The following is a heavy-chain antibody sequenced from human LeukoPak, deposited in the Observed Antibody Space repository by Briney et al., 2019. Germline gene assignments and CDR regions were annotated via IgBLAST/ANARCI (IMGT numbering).Heavy chain of an antibody. V-gene: IGHV1-18*01. J-gene: IGHJ4*02. Sequence: GASVKVPCKASGYTFTSYGISWVRQAPGQGLEWMGWIIAYNGNTNYAQKLQGRVTMTTDTSTSIAYMELRSLRSADTAVYYCAKHLDISSGYYQAPYYFDYWGRGNLTTVSS. CDR2: IIAYNGNT. CDR1: GYTFTSYG. CDR3: AKHLDISSGYYQAPYYFDY. D-gene: IGHD3-22*01.